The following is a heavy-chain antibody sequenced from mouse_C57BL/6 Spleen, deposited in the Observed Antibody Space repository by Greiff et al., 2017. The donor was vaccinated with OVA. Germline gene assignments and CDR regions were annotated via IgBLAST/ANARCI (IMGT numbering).Heavy chain of an antibody. CDR2: IHPNSGST. CDR1: GYTFTSYW. CDR3: ASISNWVFGY. V-gene: IGHV1-64*01. Sequence: VPLQQPGAELVKPGASVKLSCKASGYTFTSYWMHWVKQRPGQGLEWVGMIHPNSGSTNYNEKVKSKAKLTVDKSSSTSYMQLSSLTSDDSAVYYCASISNWVFGYWGQGTTLTVSS. J-gene: IGHJ2*01. D-gene: IGHD4-1*02.